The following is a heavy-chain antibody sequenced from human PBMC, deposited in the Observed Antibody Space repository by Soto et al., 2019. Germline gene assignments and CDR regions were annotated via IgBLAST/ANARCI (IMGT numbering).Heavy chain of an antibody. CDR3: ALTPPGIAARPGDY. V-gene: IGHV1-2*02. Sequence: ASVKVSCKASGYTFTGYYMHWVRQAPGQGLEWMGWINPNSGGTNYAQKFQGRVTMTRDTSISTAYMELSRLRSDDTAVYYCALTPPGIAARPGDYWGQGTLVTVSP. J-gene: IGHJ4*02. CDR2: INPNSGGT. CDR1: GYTFTGYY. D-gene: IGHD6-6*01.